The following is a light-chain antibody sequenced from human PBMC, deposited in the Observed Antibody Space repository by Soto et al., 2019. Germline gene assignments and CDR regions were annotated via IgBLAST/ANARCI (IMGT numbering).Light chain of an antibody. J-gene: IGKJ5*01. Sequence: TRSPSSLSASVGDRVTITCXASQSVSSSYLAWYQQKPGQAPRLLIYGASSRATGIPDRFSGSGSGTDFTLTISRLEPEDFAVYYCQQYGSSPPITFGQGTRLEIK. CDR1: QSVSSSY. CDR2: GAS. V-gene: IGKV3-20*01. CDR3: QQYGSSPPIT.